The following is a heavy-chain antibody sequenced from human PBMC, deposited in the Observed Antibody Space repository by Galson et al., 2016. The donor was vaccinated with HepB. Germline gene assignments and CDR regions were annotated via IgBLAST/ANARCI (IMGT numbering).Heavy chain of an antibody. V-gene: IGHV3-30*03. Sequence: SLRLSCAVSGITFSNYGMHWVRQAPGKGLEWLARVAYDGSNQKYADSVMGRFTVSRDNSNNTLYLQMNDLRDEDTAVYYCARDPLVSSGFWGQGTRVTVSS. CDR3: ARDPLVSSGF. CDR2: VAYDGSNQ. J-gene: IGHJ4*02. D-gene: IGHD6-19*01. CDR1: GITFSNYG.